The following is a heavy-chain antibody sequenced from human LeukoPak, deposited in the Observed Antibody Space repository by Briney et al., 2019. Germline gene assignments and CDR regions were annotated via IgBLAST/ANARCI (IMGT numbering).Heavy chain of an antibody. CDR1: GGSISSGGYS. CDR3: ASWPIAVAGLYYFDY. J-gene: IGHJ4*02. Sequence: SETLSLTCAVSGGSISSGGYSWSWIRQPPGKGLEWIGYIYHSGSTYYNPSLKSRVTISVDTSKNQFSLKLSSVTAADTAVYYCASWPIAVAGLYYFDYWGQGTLVTVSS. CDR2: IYHSGST. V-gene: IGHV4-30-2*01. D-gene: IGHD6-19*01.